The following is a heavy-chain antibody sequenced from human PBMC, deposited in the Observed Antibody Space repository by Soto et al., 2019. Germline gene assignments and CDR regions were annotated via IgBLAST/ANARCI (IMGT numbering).Heavy chain of an antibody. CDR1: GFTFSSYG. Sequence: QPGGSLRLSCAASGFTFSSYGMHWVRQAPGKGLEWVAVISYDGSNKYYADSVKGRFTISRDNSKNTLYLQMNSLRAEDTAVYYCEKSGEARCPGYYFDYWGQGPLGTVS. CDR2: ISYDGSNK. D-gene: IGHD3-10*02. V-gene: IGHV3-30*18. CDR3: EKSGEARCPGYYFDY. J-gene: IGHJ4*02.